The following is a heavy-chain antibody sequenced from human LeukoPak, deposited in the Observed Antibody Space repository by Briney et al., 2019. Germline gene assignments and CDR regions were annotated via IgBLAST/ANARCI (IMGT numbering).Heavy chain of an antibody. V-gene: IGHV3-53*01. CDR2: IYGGGDT. CDR3: ARDLPGYSSGWYYFDY. CDR1: GFTVTDNY. D-gene: IGHD6-19*01. J-gene: IGHJ4*02. Sequence: GGSLRLSCAASGFTVTDNYMNWVRQSSGKGLEWVSVIYGGGDTNYADSVKGRFIISRDNSKSTLYLQMNSLRAEDTAVYYCARDLPGYSSGWYYFDYWGQGTLVTVSS.